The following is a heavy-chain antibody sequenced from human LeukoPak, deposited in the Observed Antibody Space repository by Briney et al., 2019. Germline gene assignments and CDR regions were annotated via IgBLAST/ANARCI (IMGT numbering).Heavy chain of an antibody. D-gene: IGHD2-2*01. CDR2: ISSSSSYI. V-gene: IGHV3-21*01. Sequence: PGGSLRLSSAASGFTFSSYSMKWVRQAPGEGVEWVSSISSSSSYIYYADSVKGRFTISRDNAKNSLYLQMNSLRAEDTAVYYCARASYCSSTSCYRAPFDYWGQGTLVTVSS. J-gene: IGHJ4*02. CDR1: GFTFSSYS. CDR3: ARASYCSSTSCYRAPFDY.